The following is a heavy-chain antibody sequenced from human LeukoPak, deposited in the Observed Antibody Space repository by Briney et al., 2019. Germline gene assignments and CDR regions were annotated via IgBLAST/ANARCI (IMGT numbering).Heavy chain of an antibody. D-gene: IGHD1-26*01. Sequence: QAGGSLRLSCAASGFTFSDHYMDWVRQAPGKGLEWVGFIRSKAYGGTTEYAASVKGRFTISRDDSKSIAYLQMNSLKTEDTAVYYCTRDTRGIVGAADFDYWGQGTLVTVSS. CDR3: TRDTRGIVGAADFDY. V-gene: IGHV3-49*04. J-gene: IGHJ4*02. CDR2: IRSKAYGGTT. CDR1: GFTFSDHY.